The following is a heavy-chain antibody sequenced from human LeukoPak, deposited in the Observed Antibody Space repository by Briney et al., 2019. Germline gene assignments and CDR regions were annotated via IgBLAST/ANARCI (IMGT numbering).Heavy chain of an antibody. CDR3: ARVRDGDYGYIGFDP. V-gene: IGHV4-31*02. Sequence: SXGGXYWSWIRQHPGKGLEWIGYIYYSGRTYYNPSLKSRVTISVDTSKNQFSLKLSSVTAADTAVYHCARVRDGDYGYIGFDPWGQGTLVTVSS. J-gene: IGHJ5*02. CDR1: SXGGXY. D-gene: IGHD4-17*01. CDR2: IYYSGRT.